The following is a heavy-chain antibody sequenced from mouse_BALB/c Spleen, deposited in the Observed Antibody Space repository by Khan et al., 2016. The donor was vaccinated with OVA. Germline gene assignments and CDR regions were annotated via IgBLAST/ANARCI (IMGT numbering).Heavy chain of an antibody. CDR2: INPRTGDT. CDR3: AGRGLYGPFAY. CDR1: GYTFTNYW. Sequence: QVRLQQSGADLAKPGASVKMSCTASGYTFTNYWIHWMKQRPGQGLEWIGYINPRTGDTEYDKNFKGKATLTADESSSTAYLQLNSLTSADSTVDYCAGRGLYGPFAYWGQGTLVTVSA. V-gene: IGHV1-7*01. J-gene: IGHJ3*01. D-gene: IGHD2-10*02.